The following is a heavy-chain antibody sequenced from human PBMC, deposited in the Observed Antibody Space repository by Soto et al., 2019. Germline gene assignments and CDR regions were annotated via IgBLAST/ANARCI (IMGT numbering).Heavy chain of an antibody. V-gene: IGHV1-69*01. D-gene: IGHD6-13*01. J-gene: IGHJ4*02. CDR2: IIPIFGTA. CDR3: ARGTSNFGSSSWYDY. CDR1: GCPFISYA. Sequence: GXSVKVSCKASGCPFISYAIIWVRQAPGQGLEWMGGIIPIFGTANYAQKFQGRVTITADESTSTAYMELSSLRSEDTAVYYCARGTSNFGSSSWYDYWGQGTLVTV.